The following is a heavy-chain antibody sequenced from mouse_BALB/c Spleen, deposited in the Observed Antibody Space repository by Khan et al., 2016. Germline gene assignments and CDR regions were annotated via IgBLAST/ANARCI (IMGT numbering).Heavy chain of an antibody. CDR3: TRTHGYYAMDY. Sequence: EVKLEESGPDLVKPSQSLSLTCTVTGYSITSGYSWHWIRQFPGNKLEWMGYIHYSGGTKYIPSLKSRISITRDTSKNQFFLQLNSVTPADTATDYCTRTHGYYAMDYWGQGTSVTVSS. CDR1: GYSITSGYS. CDR2: IHYSGGT. J-gene: IGHJ4*01. V-gene: IGHV3-1*02.